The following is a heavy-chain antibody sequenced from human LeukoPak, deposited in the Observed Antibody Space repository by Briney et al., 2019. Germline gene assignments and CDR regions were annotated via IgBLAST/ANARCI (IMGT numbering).Heavy chain of an antibody. J-gene: IGHJ3*02. CDR2: INHSGST. V-gene: IGHV4-34*01. D-gene: IGHD5-18*01. Sequence: SETLSLTCAVYGGSFSGYYWSWIRQPPGKGLEWIGEINHSGSTNYNPSLKSRVTISVDTSKNQFSLKLSSVTAADTAVYYCARGLKGGQLWRRGAFDIWGQGTMVTVSS. CDR1: GGSFSGYY. CDR3: ARGLKGGQLWRRGAFDI.